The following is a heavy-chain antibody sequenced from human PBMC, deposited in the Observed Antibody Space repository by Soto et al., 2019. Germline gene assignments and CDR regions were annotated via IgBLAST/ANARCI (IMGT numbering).Heavy chain of an antibody. V-gene: IGHV4-34*01. D-gene: IGHD2-8*01. Sequence: SETLSLTCAVYGGSFSGYSCSWIRQPPGKGLEWIGEINHSGSTNYNPSLKSRVTISVETSKNQFSLKLSTVTAADTAVYYCARDPKVVLAANRWFDPWGQGTLVTVSS. J-gene: IGHJ5*02. CDR1: GGSFSGYS. CDR3: ARDPKVVLAANRWFDP. CDR2: INHSGST.